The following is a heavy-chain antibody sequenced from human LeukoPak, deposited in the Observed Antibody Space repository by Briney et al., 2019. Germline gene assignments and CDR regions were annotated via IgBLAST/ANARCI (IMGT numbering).Heavy chain of an antibody. CDR2: ISGGGRTT. V-gene: IGHV3-23*01. Sequence: SGGSLRLSCAASGFTFSSYAMSWVRQAPGKGLEWVSVISGGGRTTYYADSVKGRFTISRDSSTETLYLQMNSLRAEDTAVYYCAKDRVVVRGVFDSWGQGTLVTVSS. J-gene: IGHJ4*02. CDR3: AKDRVVVRGVFDS. CDR1: GFTFSSYA. D-gene: IGHD3-10*01.